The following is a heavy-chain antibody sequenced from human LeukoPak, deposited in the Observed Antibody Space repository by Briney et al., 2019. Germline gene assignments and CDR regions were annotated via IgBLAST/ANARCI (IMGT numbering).Heavy chain of an antibody. CDR1: GFTLSSYG. CDR3: AELGITMIGGV. CDR2: ISSSGSTI. J-gene: IGHJ6*04. D-gene: IGHD3-10*02. V-gene: IGHV3-48*04. Sequence: PGGTLRLSCAASGFTLSSYGMSWVRQAPGKGLEWVSYISSSGSTIYYADSVKGRFTISRDNAKNSLYLQMNSLRAEDTAVYYCAELGITMIGGVWGKGTTVTISS.